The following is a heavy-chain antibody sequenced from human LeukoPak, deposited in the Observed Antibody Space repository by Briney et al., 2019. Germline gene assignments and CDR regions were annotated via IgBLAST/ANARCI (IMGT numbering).Heavy chain of an antibody. CDR1: GGSISTYY. CDR2: MYYSGST. D-gene: IGHD4-17*01. V-gene: IGHV4-59*01. J-gene: IGHJ4*02. Sequence: SETLSLTCTVSGGSISTYYWNWIRQSPGKGLEWVGYMYYSGSTNYNPSLKSRVTISVDTSKNESSLKLSSVTAADTAVYYCARTPATTWTNHFDYWGQGTLVTVSS. CDR3: ARTPATTWTNHFDY.